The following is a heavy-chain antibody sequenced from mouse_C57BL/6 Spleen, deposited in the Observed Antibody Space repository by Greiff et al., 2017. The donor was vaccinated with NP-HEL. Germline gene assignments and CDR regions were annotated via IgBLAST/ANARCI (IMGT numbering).Heavy chain of an antibody. CDR2: ISNGGGST. D-gene: IGHD1-1*01. Sequence: EVQGVESGGGLVQPGGSLKLSCAASGFTFSDYYMYWVRQTPEKRLEWVAYISNGGGSTYYPDTVKGRFTISRDNAKNTLYLQMSRLKSEDTAMYYCARPYYYGSSLWFAYWGQGTLVTVSA. V-gene: IGHV5-12*01. CDR1: GFTFSDYY. J-gene: IGHJ3*01. CDR3: ARPYYYGSSLWFAY.